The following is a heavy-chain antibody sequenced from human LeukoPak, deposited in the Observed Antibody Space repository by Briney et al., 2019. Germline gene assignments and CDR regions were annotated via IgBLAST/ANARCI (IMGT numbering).Heavy chain of an antibody. J-gene: IGHJ5*02. CDR2: INHSGST. CDR3: ARSIAVAGTWFDP. D-gene: IGHD6-19*01. Sequence: PSETLSLTCAVYGGSFSGYYRSWIRQPPGKGLEWIGEINHSGSTNYNPSLKSRVTIPVDTSKNQVSLKLSSVTAADTAVYYGARSIAVAGTWFDPWGQGTLVTVSS. CDR1: GGSFSGYY. V-gene: IGHV4-34*01.